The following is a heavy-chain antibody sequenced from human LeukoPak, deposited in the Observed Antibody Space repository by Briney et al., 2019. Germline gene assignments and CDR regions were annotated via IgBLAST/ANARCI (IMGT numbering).Heavy chain of an antibody. CDR2: IDAYNGNT. J-gene: IGHJ6*03. CDR3: AGAGSYYYMDV. CDR1: GYTFTSSG. Sequence: GASVKVSCKASGYTFTSSGISWARQAPGQGLEWMGWIDAYNGNTNYAQKLQGRVTMTTDTSTTTAYMELRSLRLDDTAVYYCAGAGSYYYMDVWGKGTTVTVSS. V-gene: IGHV1-18*01. D-gene: IGHD1-1*01.